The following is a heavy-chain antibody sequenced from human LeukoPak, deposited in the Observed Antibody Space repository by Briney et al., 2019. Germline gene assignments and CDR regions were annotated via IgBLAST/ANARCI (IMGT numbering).Heavy chain of an antibody. CDR3: ARVRGSYYMDV. CDR2: IGYDGTDK. Sequence: PGGSLRLSCAASGFTFSYYGMHWVRQAPGKGLEWVTFIGYDGTDKYYADSVKGRFTISRDNSKNTLSLHMNSLRAEDTGVYYCARVRGSYYMDVWGKGTTVTVSS. V-gene: IGHV3-30*02. J-gene: IGHJ6*03. CDR1: GFTFSYYG.